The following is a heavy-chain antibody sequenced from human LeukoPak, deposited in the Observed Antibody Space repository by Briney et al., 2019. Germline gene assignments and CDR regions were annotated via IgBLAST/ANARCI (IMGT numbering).Heavy chain of an antibody. V-gene: IGHV4-34*01. D-gene: IGHD2-15*01. CDR2: INHSGST. CDR3: ARSRYCSGGSCYSGYFQH. J-gene: IGHJ1*01. Sequence: SETLSLTCAVYGGSFSGYSWSWIRQPPGKGLEWIGEINHSGSTKYNPSLKSRVTISVDTSTNQFSLTLSSVTAADTAVYYCARSRYCSGGSCYSGYFQHWGQGTLVTVSS. CDR1: GGSFSGYS.